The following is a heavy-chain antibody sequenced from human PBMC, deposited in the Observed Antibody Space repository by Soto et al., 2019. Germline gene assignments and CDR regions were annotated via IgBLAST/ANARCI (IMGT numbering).Heavy chain of an antibody. J-gene: IGHJ6*02. CDR3: ATDSSSWAYYYYYGMDV. CDR2: IKSKTDDGTT. V-gene: IGHV3-15*01. D-gene: IGHD2-2*01. CDR1: GFTFSNAW. Sequence: GGSLRLSCTVSGFTFSNAWMTWVRQAPGKGLEWVGRIKSKTDDGTTDYAAPVKGRFTISRDDSRNTLYLQMNSLKTEDTAVYYCATDSSSWAYYYYYGMDVWGQGTTVTVSS.